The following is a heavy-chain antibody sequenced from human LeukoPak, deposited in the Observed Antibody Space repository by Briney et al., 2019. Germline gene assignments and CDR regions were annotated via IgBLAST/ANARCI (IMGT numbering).Heavy chain of an antibody. D-gene: IGHD4-17*01. Sequence: SETLSLTCTVSGDSFTSVTDYWAWIRQPPGKGLEWIASGDYSGGTYYNPSLESRVAISADMSKNQFSLKLSSVTAADTAVYYCARENDDYGDYLWGQGTLVTVSS. V-gene: IGHV4-39*07. CDR2: GDYSGGT. CDR1: GDSFTSVTDY. J-gene: IGHJ5*02. CDR3: ARENDDYGDYL.